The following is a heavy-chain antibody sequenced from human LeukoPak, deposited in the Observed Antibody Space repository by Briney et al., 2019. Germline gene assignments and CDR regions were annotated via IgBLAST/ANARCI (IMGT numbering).Heavy chain of an antibody. V-gene: IGHV1-2*02. Sequence: VASVKVSCKASGYTFTGYYMHWVRQAPGQGLEWMGWFNPNSGDTKYSQKFQGRVTMTRDTSISTAYMELSRLRSDDTAVYYCATQRGSYLWGTDFDYWGQGTLVTVSS. CDR3: ATQRGSYLWGTDFDY. CDR1: GYTFTGYY. J-gene: IGHJ4*02. CDR2: FNPNSGDT. D-gene: IGHD3-16*01.